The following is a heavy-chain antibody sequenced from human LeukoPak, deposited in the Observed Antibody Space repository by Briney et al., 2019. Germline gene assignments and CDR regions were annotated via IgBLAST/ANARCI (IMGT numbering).Heavy chain of an antibody. D-gene: IGHD3-10*01. CDR2: IHNSGTT. J-gene: IGHJ4*02. Sequence: SETLSLTCAVSGGPFSGYFWSWIRQSSGKGLEWIGEIHNSGTTNYNPSLNSRVTTSEDTSKNQFYLNLCSVTAADTAVYYCARRYYYNLGSFPFDFWGQGTLVTVSS. V-gene: IGHV4-34*01. CDR1: GGPFSGYF. CDR3: ARRYYYNLGSFPFDF.